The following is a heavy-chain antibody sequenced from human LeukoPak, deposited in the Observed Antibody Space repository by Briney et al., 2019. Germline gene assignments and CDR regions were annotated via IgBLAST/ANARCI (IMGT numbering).Heavy chain of an antibody. J-gene: IGHJ4*02. CDR1: GFTFDDYA. CDR2: ISWNSGRI. Sequence: GGSLRLSCAASGFTFDDYAMHWVRQAPGKGLEWVSGISWNSGRIGYADSVKGRFTISRDSAKKSLYLQMNSLRAEDTALYYCAKDIRDEMATIPIDYWGQGTLVTVSS. V-gene: IGHV3-9*01. D-gene: IGHD5-24*01. CDR3: AKDIRDEMATIPIDY.